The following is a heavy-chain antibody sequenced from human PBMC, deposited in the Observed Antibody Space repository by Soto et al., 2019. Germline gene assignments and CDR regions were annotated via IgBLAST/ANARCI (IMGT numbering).Heavy chain of an antibody. Sequence: SETLSLTITVSGGSFKSGSYSWSWIRQPPGKGLEWIGYVYHTGGTSYNPSLKSRVSISMDTSKNQFSLNLDSVTAADTAVYFCARDFAYFDSWGQGTLVTVSS. D-gene: IGHD3-3*01. CDR3: ARDFAYFDS. CDR2: VYHTGGT. CDR1: GGSFKSGSYS. V-gene: IGHV4-61*01. J-gene: IGHJ4*02.